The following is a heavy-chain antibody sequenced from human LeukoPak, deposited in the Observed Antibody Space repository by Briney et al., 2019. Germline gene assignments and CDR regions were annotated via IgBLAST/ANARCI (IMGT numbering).Heavy chain of an antibody. Sequence: PGGSLRLSCAASGFTFSSYSMNWVRQAPGKGLEWVPFLSSSSSYIYYADSVKGRFTISRDNAKNSLYPQMNSLRAEDTAVYYCARDATPSYYDFWSGYVYYFDYWGQGTLVTVSS. CDR2: LSSSSSYI. J-gene: IGHJ4*02. V-gene: IGHV3-21*01. CDR3: ARDATPSYYDFWSGYVYYFDY. D-gene: IGHD3-3*01. CDR1: GFTFSSYS.